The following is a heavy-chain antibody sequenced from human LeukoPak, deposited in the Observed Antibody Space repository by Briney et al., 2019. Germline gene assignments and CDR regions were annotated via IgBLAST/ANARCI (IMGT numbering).Heavy chain of an antibody. CDR1: GFTFSSYA. CDR2: ISSNGGST. V-gene: IGHV3-64*01. D-gene: IGHD6-19*01. CDR3: ARGAYSSGWYGPGGYYYYYMDV. Sequence: GGSLRLSCAASGFTFSSYAMHWVRQAPGKGLEYVSAISSNGGSTYYANSVKGRFTISRDNSKNTLYLQMGSLRAEDTAVYYCARGAYSSGWYGPGGYYYYYMDVWGKGTTVTVSS. J-gene: IGHJ6*03.